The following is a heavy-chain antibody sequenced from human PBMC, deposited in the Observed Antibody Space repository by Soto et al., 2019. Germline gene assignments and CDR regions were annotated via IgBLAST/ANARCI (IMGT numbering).Heavy chain of an antibody. CDR3: AKEDGHDLWYFDL. CDR1: RFSFSTYG. V-gene: IGHV3-30*18. D-gene: IGHD5-12*01. Sequence: QVQLVESGGGVVQPGRSPRLSCAASRFSFSTYGMHWVRQAPGKGLEWVAVISTGGSKKVYADSVKGRFTISRDNSKNTLYLQMNSLRDEDTAVYYCAKEDGHDLWYFDLWGRGTLVTVSS. CDR2: ISTGGSKK. J-gene: IGHJ2*01.